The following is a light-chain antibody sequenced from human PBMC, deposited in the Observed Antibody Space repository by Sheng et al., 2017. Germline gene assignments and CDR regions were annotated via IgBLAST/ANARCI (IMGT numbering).Light chain of an antibody. CDR1: SSDVGGYNY. V-gene: IGLV2-14*03. CDR3: NSYSSSSTLVV. CDR2: DVT. J-gene: IGLJ2*01. Sequence: QSALTQPASVSGSPGQSITISCTGTSSDVGGYNYVSWYKQHPGKAPKLIIYDVTNRPSGVSNRFSGSKSGDTASLTISGLQAEDEADYYCNSYSSSSTLVVFGGGTKLTVL.